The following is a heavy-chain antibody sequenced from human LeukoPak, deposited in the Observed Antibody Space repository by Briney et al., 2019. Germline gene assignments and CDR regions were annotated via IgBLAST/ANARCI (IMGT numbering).Heavy chain of an antibody. CDR2: ISYDGNNK. V-gene: IGHV3-30*18. J-gene: IGHJ4*02. CDR1: GFTFNIYG. CDR3: AKDSYSNYGYFDY. D-gene: IGHD4-11*01. Sequence: GGSLRLSCAASGFTFNIYGMHWVRQAPGKGLEWVAVISYDGNNKYYADSVKGRFTISRDNSENTLYLQMNSLRAEDTAAYYCAKDSYSNYGYFDYWGQGTLVTVSS.